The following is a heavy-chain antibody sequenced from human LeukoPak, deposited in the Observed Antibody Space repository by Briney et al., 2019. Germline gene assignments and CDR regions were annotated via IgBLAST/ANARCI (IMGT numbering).Heavy chain of an antibody. D-gene: IGHD1-26*01. CDR2: IYHSGST. J-gene: IGHJ4*02. V-gene: IGHV4-38-2*02. CDR3: ASGWELRVVGY. Sequence: SETLSLTCTVSGYSISSGYYWGWIRQPPGKGLEWIGSIYHSGSTYYNPSLKSRVTISVDTSKNQFSLKLSSVTAADTAVYYCASGWELRVVGYWGQGTLVTVSS. CDR1: GYSISSGYY.